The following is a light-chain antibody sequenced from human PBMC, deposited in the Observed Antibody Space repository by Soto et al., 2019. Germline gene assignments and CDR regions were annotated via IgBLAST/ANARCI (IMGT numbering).Light chain of an antibody. CDR3: MQGTHWPWT. Sequence: DVVMTQSPLSLPVTLGQPASISCRSSQGLVHSDGRTYLNWFHQRPGQSPRRLIYEISKRDSGVPDRFSGSGSGTDFTLKISRVEAEDVGVFYCMQGTHWPWTFDQGTKVEIK. CDR1: QGLVHSDGRTY. J-gene: IGKJ1*01. CDR2: EIS. V-gene: IGKV2-30*02.